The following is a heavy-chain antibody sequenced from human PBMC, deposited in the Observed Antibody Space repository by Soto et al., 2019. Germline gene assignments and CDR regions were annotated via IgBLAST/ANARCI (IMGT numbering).Heavy chain of an antibody. CDR1: GFTFSSYS. J-gene: IGHJ4*02. Sequence: EVQLVESGGGLVQPGGALRLSCAASGFTFSSYSMNWVRQAPGKGLEWVSYISSSSSTIYYADSVKGRFTISRDNAKNSLYLQMNSLRDEDTAVYYCASHRRGDYGVTGYWGQGTLVTVSS. CDR2: ISSSSSTI. D-gene: IGHD4-17*01. V-gene: IGHV3-48*02. CDR3: ASHRRGDYGVTGY.